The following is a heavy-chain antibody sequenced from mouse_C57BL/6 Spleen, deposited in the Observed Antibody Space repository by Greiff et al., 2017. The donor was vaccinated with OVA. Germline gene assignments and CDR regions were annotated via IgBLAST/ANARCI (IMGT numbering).Heavy chain of an antibody. J-gene: IGHJ1*03. D-gene: IGHD1-1*01. CDR1: GYTFTSYW. Sequence: QVQLQQPGAELVKPGASVKMSCKASGYTFTSYWITWVKQRPGQGLEWIGDIYPGSGSTNYNEKFKSKATLTVDTSSSTAYMQLSSLPSEDSAVYYCARSYYGSSYWYFDVWGTGTTVTVSS. CDR3: ARSYYGSSYWYFDV. CDR2: IYPGSGST. V-gene: IGHV1-55*01.